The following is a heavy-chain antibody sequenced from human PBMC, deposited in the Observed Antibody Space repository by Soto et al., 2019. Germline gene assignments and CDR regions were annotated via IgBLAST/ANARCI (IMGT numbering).Heavy chain of an antibody. CDR1: GGSISRGGYY. D-gene: IGHD5-12*01. CDR2: IYYSGGT. J-gene: IGHJ6*03. Sequence: QVQLQESGPGLVKPSQTLSLTCTVSGGSISRGGYYWSWIRQHPGKGLEWIGDIYYSGGTYYNPSLKSRGTISVDTSENQFSRRLSSVTAADTAVYYCARKDSGYADYMDVWGKGTTVTVSS. CDR3: ARKDSGYADYMDV. V-gene: IGHV4-31*03.